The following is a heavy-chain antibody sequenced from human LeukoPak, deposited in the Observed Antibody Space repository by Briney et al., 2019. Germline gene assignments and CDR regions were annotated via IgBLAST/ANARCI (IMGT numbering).Heavy chain of an antibody. CDR2: MNPNSGNT. J-gene: IGHJ4*02. CDR3: ARGGSATATRNVAYY. Sequence: GASVTVSCTASGYTFTSYDINWVRQATGQGLELMGWMNPNSGNTSYAQKYQSRVSMTSNTNISTAYMELSSLRAEDAAVYYCARGGSATATRNVAYYWGQGALVTVSS. V-gene: IGHV1-8*01. D-gene: IGHD1-1*01. CDR1: GYTFTSYD.